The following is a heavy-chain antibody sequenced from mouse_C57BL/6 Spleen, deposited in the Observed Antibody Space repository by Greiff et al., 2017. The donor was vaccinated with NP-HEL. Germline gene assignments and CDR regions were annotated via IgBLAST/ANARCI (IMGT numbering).Heavy chain of an antibody. CDR1: GFNIKDDY. Sequence: EVQLQQSGAELVRPGASVKLSCTASGFNIKDDYMHWVKQRPEQGLEWIGWIDPENGDTEYASKFQGKATITADTSSNTAYLQLSSLTSEDTAVYYCTTEYYGSRSYWGQGTTLTVSS. V-gene: IGHV14-4*01. CDR3: TTEYYGSRSY. J-gene: IGHJ2*01. D-gene: IGHD1-1*01. CDR2: IDPENGDT.